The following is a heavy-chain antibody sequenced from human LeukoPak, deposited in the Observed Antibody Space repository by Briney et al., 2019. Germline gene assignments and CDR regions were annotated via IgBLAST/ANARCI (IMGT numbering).Heavy chain of an antibody. J-gene: IGHJ4*02. V-gene: IGHV3-7*03. CDR3: ARSIPYGTTWYGRSDY. CDR2: IKPDGTTK. Sequence: SGGSLRLSCAASGFPFSSYSMTWVRQAPGKGLEWVANIKPDGTTKFYVDSVKGRFTISRDNALNSLYLQMNSLRAEDTAIYYCARSIPYGTTWYGRSDYWGQGTLVIVSS. CDR1: GFPFSSYS. D-gene: IGHD6-13*01.